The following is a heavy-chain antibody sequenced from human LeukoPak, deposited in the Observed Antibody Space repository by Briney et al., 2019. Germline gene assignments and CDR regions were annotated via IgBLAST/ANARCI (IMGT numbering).Heavy chain of an antibody. J-gene: IGHJ4*02. CDR1: GFSLSAYG. CDR3: ARSQSSSLIDY. Sequence: GRSPRLSCAASGFSLSAYGVHWVRQAPGKGLEWVAVIWYDGTSKDYADSVKGRFTFSRDNSKNTLYLQMNSLTVEDTAVCYCARSQSSSLIDYWGQGTLVTVSS. CDR2: IWYDGTSK. D-gene: IGHD6-13*01. V-gene: IGHV3-33*01.